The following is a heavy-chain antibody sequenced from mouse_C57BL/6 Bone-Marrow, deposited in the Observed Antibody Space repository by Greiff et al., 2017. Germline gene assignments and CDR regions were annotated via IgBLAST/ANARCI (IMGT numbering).Heavy chain of an antibody. Sequence: VQLQQSGAELVKPGASVKMSCKASGYTFTSCWITWVKQRPGHGLEWIGDIYPGSGSTNYNEKFKSKATLTVDPSSSTAYMQLRRLTSEDSAVYYCARRKLYPYFDDWGQGTTLTVSS. V-gene: IGHV1-55*01. J-gene: IGHJ2*01. CDR3: ARRKLYPYFDD. CDR1: GYTFTSCW. CDR2: IYPGSGST. D-gene: IGHD3-2*01.